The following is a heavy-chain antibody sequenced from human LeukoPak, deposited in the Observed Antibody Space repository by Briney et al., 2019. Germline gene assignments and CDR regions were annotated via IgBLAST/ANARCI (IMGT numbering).Heavy chain of an antibody. CDR3: ARALVRGGTFDY. Sequence: GGSLRLSCAGSGFTLSTYTMSWVRQAPGKGLEWVSSISSHSDYIYYADSVKGRFTISRDNAKNSLYLQMNSLRAEDTAVYYCARALVRGGTFDYWGQGTLVTVSS. J-gene: IGHJ4*02. CDR1: GFTLSTYT. CDR2: ISSHSDYI. D-gene: IGHD3-10*01. V-gene: IGHV3-21*01.